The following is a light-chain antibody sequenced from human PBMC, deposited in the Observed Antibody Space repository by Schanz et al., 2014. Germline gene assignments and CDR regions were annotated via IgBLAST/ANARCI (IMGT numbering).Light chain of an antibody. CDR2: DNT. V-gene: IGLV1-40*01. CDR3: SSYTSSTTLV. Sequence: QSVLTQPPSVSGAPGQGVTISCTGSASNIGAGYDVHWYQQVPGTAPKPLIFDNTNRPSGVPDRFSGSKSGTSASLAITGLQAEDEVDYYCSSYTSSTTLVFGGGTKLTVL. J-gene: IGLJ3*02. CDR1: ASNIGAGYD.